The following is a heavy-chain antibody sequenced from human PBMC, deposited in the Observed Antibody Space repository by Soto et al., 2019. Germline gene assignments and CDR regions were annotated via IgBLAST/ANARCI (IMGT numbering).Heavy chain of an antibody. D-gene: IGHD6-19*01. CDR3: ARVPSGGSRLYEYSSYGMDV. CDR2: ISYDGSHK. Sequence: QVQLVESGGGVVQPGRSLRLSCAASGFTFSSYAMHWVRQAPVKVLEWVAVISYDGSHKYYADSVKGRFTISRDNSKNTLYLQMNSLRAEDTAVYYCARVPSGGSRLYEYSSYGMDVWGQCTTVTVSS. CDR1: GFTFSSYA. V-gene: IGHV3-30-3*01. J-gene: IGHJ6*02.